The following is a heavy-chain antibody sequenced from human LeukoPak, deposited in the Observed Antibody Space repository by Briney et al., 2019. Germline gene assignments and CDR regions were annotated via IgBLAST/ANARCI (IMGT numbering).Heavy chain of an antibody. D-gene: IGHD3-10*01. V-gene: IGHV3-30*04. J-gene: IGHJ4*02. CDR3: ARPGESGSFVY. Sequence: GGSLRLSCAASGFTFSSYAMHWVRQAPGKGLEWVAVISYDGSNKYYADSVKGRFTISRDNPKNTLYLQMNSLRAEDTAVYYCARPGESGSFVYWGQGTLVTVSS. CDR1: GFTFSSYA. CDR2: ISYDGSNK.